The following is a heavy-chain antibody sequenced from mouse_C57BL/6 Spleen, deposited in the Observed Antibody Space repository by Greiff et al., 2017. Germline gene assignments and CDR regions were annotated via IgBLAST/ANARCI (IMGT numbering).Heavy chain of an antibody. D-gene: IGHD1-1*01. J-gene: IGHJ2*01. Sequence: EVKVVESGGGLVQPGGSMKLSCAASGFTFSDAWMDWVRQSPEKGLEWVAEIRNKANNHATYYAESVKGRFTISRDDSKSSVYLQMNSLRAEDTGIYYCTSIYYYGSSPFDYWGQGTTLTVSS. V-gene: IGHV6-6*01. CDR1: GFTFSDAW. CDR2: IRNKANNHAT. CDR3: TSIYYYGSSPFDY.